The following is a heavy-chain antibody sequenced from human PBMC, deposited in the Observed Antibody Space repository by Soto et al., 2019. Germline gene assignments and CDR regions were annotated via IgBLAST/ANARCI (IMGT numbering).Heavy chain of an antibody. CDR1: GFTFSSYA. Sequence: GGSLRLSCAASGFTFSSYAMSWVRQAPGKGLEWVSAISGSGGSTYYADSVKGRFTISRDNSKNTLYLQMNSLRAEDTAVYYCAKFGGRGDFWSGYYANRNYYYYYYMDVWGKGTTVTVSS. V-gene: IGHV3-23*01. D-gene: IGHD3-3*01. J-gene: IGHJ6*03. CDR3: AKFGGRGDFWSGYYANRNYYYYYYMDV. CDR2: ISGSGGST.